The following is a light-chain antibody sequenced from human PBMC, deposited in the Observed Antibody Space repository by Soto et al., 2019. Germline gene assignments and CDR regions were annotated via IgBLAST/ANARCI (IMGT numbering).Light chain of an antibody. CDR1: QSISSW. Sequence: EIRVSEYPSTLAASVGDRVTITCRASQSISSWLAWYQQKPGKAPKLLIYDASSLESGVPSRFSGGGSVTEFTLTISSLQPDDFATYYCQQYNSYWTFGQGTKVDIK. CDR2: DAS. CDR3: QQYNSYWT. J-gene: IGKJ1*01. V-gene: IGKV1-5*01.